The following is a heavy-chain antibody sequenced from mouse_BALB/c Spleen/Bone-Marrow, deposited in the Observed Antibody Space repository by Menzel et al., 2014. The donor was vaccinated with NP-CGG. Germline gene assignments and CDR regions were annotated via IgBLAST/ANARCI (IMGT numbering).Heavy chain of an antibody. V-gene: IGHV1-54*01. Sequence: QVQLQQSGAELVRPGTSVKVSCKASGYAFTNYLIEWVKQRPGQGLEWIGVINPGSGGTNYNEKFKGKATLTADKTSSTAYMQLSGLTSEDSAVYFCARERGTTAYFDYWGQGTTLTVSS. CDR1: GYAFTNYL. CDR3: ARERGTTAYFDY. CDR2: INPGSGGT. D-gene: IGHD1-2*01. J-gene: IGHJ2*01.